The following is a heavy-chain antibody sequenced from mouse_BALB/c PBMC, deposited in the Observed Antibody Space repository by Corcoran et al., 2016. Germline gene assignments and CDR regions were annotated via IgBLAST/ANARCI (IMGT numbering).Heavy chain of an antibody. CDR2: IDPENGNT. J-gene: IGHJ2*01. V-gene: IGHV14-1*02. CDR1: GFNIKDYY. CDR3: ARDFDY. Sequence: EVQLQQSGAELVMPGALVKLSCKASGFNIKDYYMHWVKQRPEQGLEWIGWIDPENGNTIYDPKFQGKASITADTSSNTAYLQLSSLTSEDTAVYYCARDFDYWGQGTTLTVSS.